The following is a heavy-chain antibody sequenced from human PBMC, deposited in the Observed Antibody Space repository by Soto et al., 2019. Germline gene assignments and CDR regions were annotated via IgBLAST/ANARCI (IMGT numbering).Heavy chain of an antibody. V-gene: IGHV4-4*07. D-gene: IGHD3-16*02. Sequence: SETLSLTCIVSGCSISSYHWSWIRQPAGKGLEWIGRVYTSGSMNYNPSLKSRLTISVDTSKNQFSLNLSAVTAADTAVYYCARDSPSYPSPGDYWGQGTLVTVSS. CDR3: ARDSPSYPSPGDY. J-gene: IGHJ4*02. CDR1: GCSISSYH. CDR2: VYTSGSM.